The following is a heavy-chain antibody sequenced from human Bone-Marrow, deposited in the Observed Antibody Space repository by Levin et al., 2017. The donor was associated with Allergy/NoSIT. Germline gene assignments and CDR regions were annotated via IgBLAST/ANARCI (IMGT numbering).Heavy chain of an antibody. CDR3: ARDHDGEDEYFDF. CDR1: GFTFRTFW. Sequence: GESLKISCATSGFTFRTFWMSWVRQAPGKGPEWVANIKQDGSDKYYVDSVEGRFTVSRDNAKNSLYLQMNSLRVEDTAVYYCARDHDGEDEYFDFWGQGTLVTVSS. J-gene: IGHJ4*02. CDR2: IKQDGSDK. V-gene: IGHV3-7*01. D-gene: IGHD3-10*01.